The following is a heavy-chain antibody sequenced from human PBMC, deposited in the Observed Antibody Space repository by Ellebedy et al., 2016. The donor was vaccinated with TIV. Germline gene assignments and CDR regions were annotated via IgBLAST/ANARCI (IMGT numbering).Heavy chain of an antibody. CDR3: AEGRSGWYYFDY. CDR1: GGSFTGYY. V-gene: IGHV4-34*01. Sequence: SETLSLTCAVYGGSFTGYYYSWIRQPPGKGLEWIGYIHYSGSTNYNPSLESRVSMSLDTSKNQFSLRLSSVTAADTALYYCAEGRSGWYYFDYWGRGTPVTVSS. D-gene: IGHD6-19*01. CDR2: IHYSGST. J-gene: IGHJ4*02.